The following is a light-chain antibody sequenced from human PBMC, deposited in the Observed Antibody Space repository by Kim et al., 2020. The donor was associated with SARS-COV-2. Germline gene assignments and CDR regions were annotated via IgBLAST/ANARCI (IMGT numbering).Light chain of an antibody. CDR3: QAWDSSTAVV. J-gene: IGLJ3*02. CDR1: KLGDKY. CDR2: QDS. Sequence: SYELTQPPSVSVSPGQTASITCSGDKLGDKYACWYQQKPGQSPVLVNYQDSKRPSGIPERFSASNSGNTATLTISGTQAMDEADYYCQAWDSSTAVVFGGGTQLTVL. V-gene: IGLV3-1*01.